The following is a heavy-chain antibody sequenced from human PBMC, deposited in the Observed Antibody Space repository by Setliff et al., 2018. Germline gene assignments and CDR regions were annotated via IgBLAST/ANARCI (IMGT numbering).Heavy chain of an antibody. Sequence: ASVKVSCKASGCTFTGYSMHWVRQAPGQGLEWMGRINPNSGGTNYAQKFQGRVTMTRDTSISTAYMELSRLRSDDTAVYYCARVGSLAPLYYGNYWGQGTLVTVSS. CDR3: ARVGSLAPLYYGNY. CDR2: INPNSGGT. V-gene: IGHV1-2*06. CDR1: GCTFTGYS. D-gene: IGHD3-10*01. J-gene: IGHJ4*02.